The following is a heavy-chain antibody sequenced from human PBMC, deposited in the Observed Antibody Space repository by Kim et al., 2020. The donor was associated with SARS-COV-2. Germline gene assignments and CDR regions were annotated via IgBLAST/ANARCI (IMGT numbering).Heavy chain of an antibody. D-gene: IGHD1-26*01. CDR2: GNT. V-gene: IGHV4-34*01. CDR3: ARGLLGGAAS. Sequence: GNTNYSPSLKSQVTIAVDTSKNQFSLRLTSVTAADTAVYYCARGLLGGAASWGQGTLVNVSS. J-gene: IGHJ5*02.